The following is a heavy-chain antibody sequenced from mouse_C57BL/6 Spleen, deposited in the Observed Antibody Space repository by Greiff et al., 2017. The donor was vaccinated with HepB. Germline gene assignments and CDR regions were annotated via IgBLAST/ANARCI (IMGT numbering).Heavy chain of an antibody. J-gene: IGHJ2*01. CDR2: IYPGDGDT. CDR3: ARHITTVVGGDYCDY. V-gene: IGHV1-80*01. Sequence: VQLQQSGAELVKPGASVKISCKASGYAFSSYWMNWVKQRPGKGLEWIGQIYPGDGDTNYNGKFKGKATLTADKSSSTAYMQLSSLTSEDSAVYFCARHITTVVGGDYCDYWGQGTTLTVSS. D-gene: IGHD1-1*01. CDR1: GYAFSSYW.